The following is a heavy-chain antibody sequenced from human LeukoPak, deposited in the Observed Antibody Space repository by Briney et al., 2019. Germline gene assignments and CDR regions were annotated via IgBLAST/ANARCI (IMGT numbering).Heavy chain of an antibody. V-gene: IGHV4-34*01. CDR3: ARVPRDCSGGSCYPFWFNP. CDR2: INHSGST. D-gene: IGHD2-15*01. Sequence: SETLSLTCAVYVGCFSGDDWYWIRQPPWKGLEWIGEINHSGSTNYNPSLKSRVTISVDTSKNQFSLKLSSVTAADTAVYYCARVPRDCSGGSCYPFWFNPWGQGTLVTVSS. CDR1: VGCFSGDD. J-gene: IGHJ5*02.